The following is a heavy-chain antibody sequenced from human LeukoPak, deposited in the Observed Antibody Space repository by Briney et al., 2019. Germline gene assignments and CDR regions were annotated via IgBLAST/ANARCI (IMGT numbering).Heavy chain of an antibody. Sequence: SETLSLTCTVSGGTISGFYWSWIRQPPGKGLEWIGYIYSSGTTSYNPSLKSRVTISVDTSQEQFSLNLTSVTAADTAVYYCARGYGSGTYYTPDFDYWGQGTLVTVSS. CDR1: GGTISGFY. CDR3: ARGYGSGTYYTPDFDY. V-gene: IGHV4-59*01. J-gene: IGHJ4*02. CDR2: IYSSGTT. D-gene: IGHD3-10*01.